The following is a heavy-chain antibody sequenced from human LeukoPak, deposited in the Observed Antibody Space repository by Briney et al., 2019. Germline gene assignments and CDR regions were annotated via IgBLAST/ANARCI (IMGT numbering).Heavy chain of an antibody. CDR1: GFTFSRDA. Sequence: GGSLRLSCAASGFTFSRDAMSWVRQAPGKGLKGVSAISGSGGTTYYADSVKGRFTTSRDNSKNMLYLQMNSLRAEDTAVYYCAKDLGDFMYYYGSGTYYSASDYWGQGTLVTVSS. D-gene: IGHD3-10*01. CDR2: ISGSGGTT. CDR3: AKDLGDFMYYYGSGTYYSASDY. J-gene: IGHJ4*02. V-gene: IGHV3-23*01.